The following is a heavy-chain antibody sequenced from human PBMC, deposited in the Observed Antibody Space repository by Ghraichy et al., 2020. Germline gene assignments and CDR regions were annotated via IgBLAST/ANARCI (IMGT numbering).Heavy chain of an antibody. V-gene: IGHV3-23*01. CDR1: GFTFSSYA. CDR2: INGGGGIT. D-gene: IGHD4-17*01. CDR3: AKEPPMSTVSPD. J-gene: IGHJ4*02. Sequence: GESLNISCSGSGFTFSSYAMSWVRQAPGKGLEWVSGINGGGGITDYADSVKGRFIISRDNSKNTLYLQMNSLRAEDTAVYYCAKEPPMSTVSPDWGQGTPVTVSS.